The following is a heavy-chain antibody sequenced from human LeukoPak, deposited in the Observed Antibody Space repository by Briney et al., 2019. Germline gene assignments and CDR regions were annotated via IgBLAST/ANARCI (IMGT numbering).Heavy chain of an antibody. CDR3: AKDKRLGYCSSTSCSYDAFDI. V-gene: IGHV3-30*02. J-gene: IGHJ3*02. Sequence: SGGSLRLSCAASGFTFSSYGMHWVRQAPGKGLEWVAFIRYGGSNKYYADSVKGQFTISRDNSKNTLYLQMNSLRAEDTAVYYCAKDKRLGYCSSTSCSYDAFDIWGQGTMVTVSS. CDR1: GFTFSSYG. D-gene: IGHD2-2*01. CDR2: IRYGGSNK.